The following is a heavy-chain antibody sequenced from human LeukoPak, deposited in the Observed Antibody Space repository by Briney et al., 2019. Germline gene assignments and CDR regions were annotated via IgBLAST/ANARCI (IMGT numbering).Heavy chain of an antibody. CDR1: GGSISSYY. CDR2: IYYSGST. D-gene: IGHD6-6*01. V-gene: IGHV4-59*01. J-gene: IGHJ4*02. Sequence: SETLSLTCTVSGGSISSYYWSWIRQPPGKGLEWIGYIYYSGSTNYNPSLKSRVTISVDMSKNQFSLKLSSVTAADTAVYYCASSIAARPDYYFDYWGQGTLVTVSS. CDR3: ASSIAARPDYYFDY.